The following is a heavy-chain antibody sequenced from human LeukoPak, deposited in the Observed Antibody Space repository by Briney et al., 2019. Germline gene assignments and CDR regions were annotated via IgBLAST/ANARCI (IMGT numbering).Heavy chain of an antibody. Sequence: PSETLSLTCTVSGGSISSYYWSWIRQPPGKGLEWIGCIYYSGSTNYNPSLKSRVTISVDTSKNQFSLKLSSVTAADTAVYYCAFSMAHPKYGMDVWGQGTTVTVSS. CDR1: GGSISSYY. D-gene: IGHD2/OR15-2a*01. V-gene: IGHV4-59*08. CDR3: AFSMAHPKYGMDV. J-gene: IGHJ6*02. CDR2: IYYSGST.